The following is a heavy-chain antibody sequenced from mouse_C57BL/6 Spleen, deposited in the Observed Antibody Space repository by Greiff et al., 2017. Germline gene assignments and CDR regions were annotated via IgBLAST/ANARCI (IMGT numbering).Heavy chain of an antibody. J-gene: IGHJ4*01. D-gene: IGHD1-1*01. CDR3: ARGGGSSYLYYYAMDY. CDR1: GYTFTSYW. CDR2: IDPSDSYT. V-gene: IGHV1-69*01. Sequence: QVQLQQPGAELVMPGASVKLSCKASGYTFTSYWMHWVKQRPGQGLEWIGEIDPSDSYTNYNQKVKGKSTLTVDKSSSTAYMQLSSLTSEDSAVYYCARGGGSSYLYYYAMDYWGQGTSVTVSS.